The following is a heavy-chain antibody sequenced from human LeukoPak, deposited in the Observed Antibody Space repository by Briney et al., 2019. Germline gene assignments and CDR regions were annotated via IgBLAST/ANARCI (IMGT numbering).Heavy chain of an antibody. CDR3: ARGSGSYYNPNALGY. V-gene: IGHV3-48*01. J-gene: IGHJ4*02. CDR1: GFTFSSYS. Sequence: GGSLRLSCAASGFTFSSYSMNWVRQAPGKGLEWVSYISSSSTIYYADSVKGRFTISRDNAKNSLYLQMNSLRAEDTAVYYCARGSGSYYNPNALGYWGQGTLVTVSS. CDR2: ISSSSTI. D-gene: IGHD3-10*01.